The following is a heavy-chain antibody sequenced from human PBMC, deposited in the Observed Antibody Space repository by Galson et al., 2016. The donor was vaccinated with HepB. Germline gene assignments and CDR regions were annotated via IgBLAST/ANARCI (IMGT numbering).Heavy chain of an antibody. Sequence: SLRLSCAASGFTFSSYPMHWVRQAPGKGLEWLAVISYDGSNKYYAGSVRGRFTISRDNSKNTLYLAVNSLRAEDTAVYSCARDPHYRSGWYSLDHWGQGTLVTVSS. J-gene: IGHJ4*02. V-gene: IGHV3-30-3*01. CDR2: ISYDGSNK. CDR3: ARDPHYRSGWYSLDH. CDR1: GFTFSSYP. D-gene: IGHD6-19*01.